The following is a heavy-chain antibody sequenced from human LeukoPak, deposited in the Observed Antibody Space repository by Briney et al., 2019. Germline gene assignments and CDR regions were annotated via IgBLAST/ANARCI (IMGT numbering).Heavy chain of an antibody. CDR3: ARRPEELEDYYYYYGMDV. CDR1: GGSISSYY. D-gene: IGHD1-26*01. CDR2: IYYSGST. J-gene: IGHJ6*02. Sequence: PSETLSLTCTVSGGSISSYYWSWIRQPPGKGLEWIGYIYYSGSTNYNPSLKSRVTISVDTSKNQFSLKLSSVTAADTAVYYCARRPEELEDYYYYYGMDVWGQGTTVTVSS. V-gene: IGHV4-59*08.